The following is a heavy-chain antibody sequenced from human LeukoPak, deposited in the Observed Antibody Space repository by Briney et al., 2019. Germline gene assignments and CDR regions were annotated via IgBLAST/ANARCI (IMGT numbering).Heavy chain of an antibody. J-gene: IGHJ5*02. Sequence: GGSLRLSCAASGFTFSNYWMSWVRQAPGKGLEWVSAISGSGGSTYYADSVKGRFTISRDNSKNTLYLQMNSLRAEDTAVYYCAKLTSFFPSSSENEENWFDPWGQGTLVTVSS. D-gene: IGHD2-2*01. CDR1: GFTFSNYW. CDR3: AKLTSFFPSSSENEENWFDP. V-gene: IGHV3-23*01. CDR2: ISGSGGST.